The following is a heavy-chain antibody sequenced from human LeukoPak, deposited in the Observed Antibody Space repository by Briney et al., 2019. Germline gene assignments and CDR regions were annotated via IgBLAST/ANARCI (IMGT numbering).Heavy chain of an antibody. CDR2: INQDGSDK. Sequence: GRSLRLSCAASGFTFSSYWMTWVRQAPGKGLEWVANINQDGSDKYYVDSVKGRFTISRDNAKNSLYLQMNSLRVEDTAVYYCARDRSLGCDHWGQGTLVIVSS. V-gene: IGHV3-7*03. D-gene: IGHD1-26*01. CDR3: ARDRSLGCDH. J-gene: IGHJ4*02. CDR1: GFTFSSYW.